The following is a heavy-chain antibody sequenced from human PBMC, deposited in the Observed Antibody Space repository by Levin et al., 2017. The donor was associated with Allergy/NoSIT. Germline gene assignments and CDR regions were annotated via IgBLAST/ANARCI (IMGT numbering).Heavy chain of an antibody. V-gene: IGHV3-15*01. CDR1: GFTFSDAW. D-gene: IGHD2-2*03. Sequence: GGSLRLSCAASGFTFSDAWMTWVRQASGKGLEWVGRIKSKTNGETKDYAAPVKGRFTISRDDSINTLYLQMNSLKTEDTGVYYCSTEWMGPYRWGQGTLVAVSS. CDR2: IKSKTNGETK. J-gene: IGHJ4*02. CDR3: STEWMGPYR.